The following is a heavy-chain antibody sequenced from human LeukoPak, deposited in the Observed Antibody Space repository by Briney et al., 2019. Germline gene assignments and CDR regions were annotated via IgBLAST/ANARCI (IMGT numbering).Heavy chain of an antibody. Sequence: PGGSLRLSCAASGFIFSSYTMNWVRQAPGKGLEWVSSISSSSSYIYFADSVKGRFTISRDNAKNSLYLQMNSLRAEDTAVYYCARILPRQYRPPYYYYMDVWGKGTTVTVSS. CDR1: GFIFSSYT. J-gene: IGHJ6*03. D-gene: IGHD4-11*01. CDR2: ISSSSSYI. CDR3: ARILPRQYRPPYYYYMDV. V-gene: IGHV3-21*01.